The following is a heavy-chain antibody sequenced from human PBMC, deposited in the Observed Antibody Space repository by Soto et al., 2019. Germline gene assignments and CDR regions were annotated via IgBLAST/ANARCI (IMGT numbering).Heavy chain of an antibody. CDR2: IIPIFGTA. J-gene: IGHJ4*02. D-gene: IGHD6-13*01. CDR3: ARDWAAAGPFDY. CDR1: GGRLANYA. V-gene: IGHV1-69*13. Sequence: SVEVACKASGGRLANYAVRWVRQATGQGLEWLGGIIPIFGTADYAQKFQGRVTITADEPTSTVHMELSSLRSDDTAVYYCARDWAAAGPFDYSGQGTLVTVSS.